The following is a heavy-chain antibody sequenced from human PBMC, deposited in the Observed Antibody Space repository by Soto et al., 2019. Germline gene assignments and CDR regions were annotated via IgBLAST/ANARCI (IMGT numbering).Heavy chain of an antibody. D-gene: IGHD2-15*01. CDR2: IYYSGST. Sequence: QVQLQESGPGLVKPSETLSLTCTVSGGSISSYYWSWIRQPPGKGLEWIGYIYYSGSTNYNPSLKSRVSIAVDTSKNQYSLKLSSVTAADTAVYYCARVGRLGKTIDYWGQGTLVTVAS. CDR3: ARVGRLGKTIDY. V-gene: IGHV4-59*01. J-gene: IGHJ4*02. CDR1: GGSISSYY.